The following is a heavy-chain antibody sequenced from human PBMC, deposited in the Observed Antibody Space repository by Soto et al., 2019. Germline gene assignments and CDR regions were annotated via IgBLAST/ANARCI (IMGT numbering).Heavy chain of an antibody. Sequence: PGGSLGIPFTPTELPISSFWMSWTRAAPGKGLKRVANIKQDGSEKYYVDSVKGRFTTSRDNAKNSRYLQMNSLRAEGTAIYYCARDRYYGTRQVEVWGQGTTVTVSS. CDR2: IKQDGSEK. CDR3: ARDRYYGTRQVEV. V-gene: IGHV3-7*01. D-gene: IGHD3-10*01. CDR1: ELPISSFW. J-gene: IGHJ6*02.